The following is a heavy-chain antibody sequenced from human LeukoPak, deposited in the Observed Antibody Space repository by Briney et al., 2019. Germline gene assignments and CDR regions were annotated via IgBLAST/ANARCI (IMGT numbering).Heavy chain of an antibody. CDR2: IYYSGST. CDR3: ARQADCGGDCYPYYFDY. CDR1: GGSISSSSYY. D-gene: IGHD2-21*02. Sequence: SETLSLTCTVSGGSISSSSYYWGWIRQPPGKGLECIGGIYYSGSTYYNPSLKSRDTISVDTSKNQFSLKLSSVTAADTAVYYCARQADCGGDCYPYYFDYWGQGTLVTVSS. V-gene: IGHV4-39*01. J-gene: IGHJ4*02.